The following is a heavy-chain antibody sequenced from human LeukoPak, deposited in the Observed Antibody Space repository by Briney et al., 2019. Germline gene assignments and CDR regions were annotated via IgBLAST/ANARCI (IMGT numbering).Heavy chain of an antibody. V-gene: IGHV4-59*01. J-gene: IGHJ4*02. Sequence: SETLSLTCTVSGGSISSYYWSWIRQPPGKGLEGIGYIYHSGSTNYDPSLMSRVTISVDTSTNQFSLKLTSVTAADTAVYYCATEYSYGMWGFDYWGQGTLVTVYS. D-gene: IGHD5-18*01. CDR3: ATEYSYGMWGFDY. CDR1: GGSISSYY. CDR2: IYHSGST.